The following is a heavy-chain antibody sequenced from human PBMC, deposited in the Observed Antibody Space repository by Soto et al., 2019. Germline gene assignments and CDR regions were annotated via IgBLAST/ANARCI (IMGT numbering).Heavy chain of an antibody. CDR3: ARSLSPYYYDSSGYPTNQGWFDP. J-gene: IGHJ5*02. D-gene: IGHD3-22*01. CDR1: GYTFTGYY. V-gene: IGHV1-2*04. Sequence: ASVKVSCKASGYTFTGYYMHWVRQAPGQGLEWMGWINPNSGGTNYAQKFQGWVTMTRDTSISTAYMELSRLRSDDTAVYYCARSLSPYYYDSSGYPTNQGWFDPWGQGTLVTVSS. CDR2: INPNSGGT.